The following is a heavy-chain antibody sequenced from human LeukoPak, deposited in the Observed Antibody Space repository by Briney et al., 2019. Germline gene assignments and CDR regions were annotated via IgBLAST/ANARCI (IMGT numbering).Heavy chain of an antibody. J-gene: IGHJ4*02. V-gene: IGHV3-49*03. Sequence: GGSLRLSCTASGFTFGDYSMSWFRQAPGKGLEWVGFIRSKTYGGTADYAASVKGSFTISRDDSKSIAYLQMNSLKTEDTAVYYCARIGSGVRGSYTFDAWGQGTLVTVSS. D-gene: IGHD1-26*01. CDR2: IRSKTYGGTA. CDR1: GFTFGDYS. CDR3: ARIGSGVRGSYTFDA.